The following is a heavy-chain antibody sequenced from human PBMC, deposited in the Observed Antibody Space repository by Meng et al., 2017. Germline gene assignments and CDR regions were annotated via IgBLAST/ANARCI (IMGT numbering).Heavy chain of an antibody. CDR2: ISSSGSTI. Sequence: GESLKISCAASGFTFSDYYMSWVRQAPGKGLEWVSYISSSGSTIYYADSVKGRFTISRDNAKNSLYLQMNSLRAEDTAVYYCARVVFGELLSFDYWGHGTLVTVSS. D-gene: IGHD3-10*02. CDR3: ARVVFGELLSFDY. J-gene: IGHJ4*01. CDR1: GFTFSDYY. V-gene: IGHV3-11*04.